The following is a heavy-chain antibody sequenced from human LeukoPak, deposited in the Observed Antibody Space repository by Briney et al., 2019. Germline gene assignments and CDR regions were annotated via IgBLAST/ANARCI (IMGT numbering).Heavy chain of an antibody. J-gene: IGHJ6*02. CDR2: IIPILGIA. CDR3: ARHTLGATGYYGMDV. CDR1: GGTFSSYA. V-gene: IGHV1-69*04. D-gene: IGHD2-2*02. Sequence: SVKVSCKASGGTFSSYAISWVRQAPGQGLEWMGRIIPILGIANYAQKFQGRVTITADKSTSTAYMELSSLRSEDTAVYYCARHTLGATGYYGMDVWGQGTTVTVSS.